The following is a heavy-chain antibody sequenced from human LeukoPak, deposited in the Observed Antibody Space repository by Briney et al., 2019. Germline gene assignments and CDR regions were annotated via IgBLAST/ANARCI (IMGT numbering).Heavy chain of an antibody. V-gene: IGHV3-74*01. CDR2: INSDGSTT. J-gene: IGHJ4*01. CDR3: ARDFDYCGGL. Sequence: PGGSLRLSCAASGFALSTYWIHWVRQAPAEGLMWVSRINSDGSTTNYADSVKGRFTISRDNAKNTVYLQMNSLRAEDTAVYYCARDFDYCGGLWGQGALVTVSS. CDR1: GFALSTYW. D-gene: IGHD4-23*01.